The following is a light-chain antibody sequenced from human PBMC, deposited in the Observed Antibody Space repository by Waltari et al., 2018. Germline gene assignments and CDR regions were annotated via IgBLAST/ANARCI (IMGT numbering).Light chain of an antibody. CDR1: QSISSY. J-gene: IGKJ5*01. V-gene: IGKV1-39*01. Sequence: DIQMTQSPSSLSASVGDRVTITCRASQSISSYLNWDQQKPGKAPKLLIYAASSLQSGVPSRFSGSGSGTDFTLTISSLQPEDFATYYCYQYITYPITFGQGTRLEI. CDR3: YQYITYPIT. CDR2: AAS.